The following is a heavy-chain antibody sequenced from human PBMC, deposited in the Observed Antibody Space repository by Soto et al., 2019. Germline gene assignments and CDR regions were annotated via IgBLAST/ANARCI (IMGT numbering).Heavy chain of an antibody. D-gene: IGHD3-10*01. CDR2: IVVGSGNT. V-gene: IGHV1-58*02. CDR3: AAIITIVRGVIISVDYYGMDV. CDR1: GFTFTSSA. Sequence: ASVKVSCKASGFTFTSSAMQWVRQARGQRLEWIGWIVVGSGNTNYAQKFQERVTITRDMSTSTAYMELSSLRSEDTAVYYCAAIITIVRGVIISVDYYGMDVWGQGTTVTVSS. J-gene: IGHJ6*02.